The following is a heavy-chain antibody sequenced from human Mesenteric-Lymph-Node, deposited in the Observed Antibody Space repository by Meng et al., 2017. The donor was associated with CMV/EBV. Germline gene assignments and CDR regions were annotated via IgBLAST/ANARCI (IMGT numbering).Heavy chain of an antibody. CDR1: GFSFDNCG. J-gene: IGHJ6*02. Sequence: ASVKVSCKTSGFSFDNCGFFWVRQAPGQGLEWMGIIHPSPDSTIYAQKFQGRVSVTRDTSTSTVYMELSSLRSEDSAVYYCAREPPTISTPIIFQHGMDVWGQGTTVTVSS. D-gene: IGHD4-11*01. CDR3: AREPPTISTPIIFQHGMDV. CDR2: IHPSPDST. V-gene: IGHV1-46*02.